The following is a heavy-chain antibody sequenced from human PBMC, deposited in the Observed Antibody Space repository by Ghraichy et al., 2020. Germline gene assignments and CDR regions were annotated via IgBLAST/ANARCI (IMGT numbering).Heavy chain of an antibody. Sequence: GGSLRLSCAASGFTFSDYYMSWIRQAPGKGLEWVSYISGSGSTISYADSVKGRFTISRDNAKNSMYLQMNSLRAEDTAVYSCARARRYCSSTSCYKLAHYGMDVWGQGTTVTVSS. V-gene: IGHV3-11*01. CDR1: GFTFSDYY. CDR3: ARARRYCSSTSCYKLAHYGMDV. D-gene: IGHD2-2*02. J-gene: IGHJ6*02. CDR2: ISGSGSTI.